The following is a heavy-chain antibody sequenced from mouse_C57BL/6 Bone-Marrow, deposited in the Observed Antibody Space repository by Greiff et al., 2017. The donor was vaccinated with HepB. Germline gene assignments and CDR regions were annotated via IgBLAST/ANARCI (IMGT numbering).Heavy chain of an antibody. CDR2: IDPEDGDT. Sequence: VQLQQSGAELVRPGASVKLSCTASGFNIKDYYMHWVKQRPEQGLEWIGRIDPEDGDTEYAPKFQGKATMTAYTSSNTAYLQLSSLTSEDTAVYYCTTGEHSWFFDVWGTGTTVTVSS. V-gene: IGHV14-1*01. J-gene: IGHJ1*03. CDR3: TTGEHSWFFDV. CDR1: GFNIKDYY.